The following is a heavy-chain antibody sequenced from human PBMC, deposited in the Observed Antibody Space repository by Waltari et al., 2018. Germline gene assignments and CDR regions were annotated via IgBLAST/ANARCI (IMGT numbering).Heavy chain of an antibody. Sequence: EVQLVESGGGLVKPGGSLRLSCAASGFTFSSYSMNWVRQAPGKGLEWVSSISSSSSYIYYADSVKGRFTISRDNAKNSLYLQMNSLRAEDTAVYYCARDFAYYYYMDVWGKGTTVTVSS. J-gene: IGHJ6*03. D-gene: IGHD3-3*01. V-gene: IGHV3-21*01. CDR2: ISSSSSYI. CDR3: ARDFAYYYYMDV. CDR1: GFTFSSYS.